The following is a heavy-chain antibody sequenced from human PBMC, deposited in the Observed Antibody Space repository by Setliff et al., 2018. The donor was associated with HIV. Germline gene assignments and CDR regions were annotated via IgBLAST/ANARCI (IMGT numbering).Heavy chain of an antibody. V-gene: IGHV1-69*02. CDR3: ARGGDYDSSGYYVT. D-gene: IGHD3-22*01. CDR2: IIPILGVP. J-gene: IGHJ4*02. CDR1: GGPFTSSS. Sequence: SVKVSCKASGGPFTSSSIGWVRQAPGQGLEWMGRIIPILGVPRYAQKFQGRVAITADKSTSTSYMHLSSLRAEDTAVYFCARGGDYDSSGYYVTWGQGSLVTVSS.